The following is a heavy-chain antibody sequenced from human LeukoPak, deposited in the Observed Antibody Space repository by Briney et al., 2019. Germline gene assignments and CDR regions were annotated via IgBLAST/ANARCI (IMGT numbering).Heavy chain of an antibody. CDR1: GYSFSNYF. V-gene: IGHV5-51*01. Sequence: GESLKISCKGSGYSFSNYFIAWVRQMPGKGLEGMGIIYPGDSDTTYSPSFQGQVAMSADKSISTPYLQLSSLKASDTALYYCARTATSGWYRGAFDIWGQGTMVTVSS. J-gene: IGHJ3*02. D-gene: IGHD6-19*01. CDR3: ARTATSGWYRGAFDI. CDR2: IYPGDSDT.